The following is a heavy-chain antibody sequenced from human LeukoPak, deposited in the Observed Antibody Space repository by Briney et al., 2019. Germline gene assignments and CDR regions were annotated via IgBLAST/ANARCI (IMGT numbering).Heavy chain of an antibody. CDR2: ISSSSSTI. J-gene: IGHJ4*02. CDR1: GFTFSSYS. Sequence: GGSLRLCCAASGFTFSSYSMNWVRQAPGKGLEWVSYISSSSSTIYYADSVKGRFAISRDNAKNPLYLQMNSLRAEDTAVYYCAREINWNYDYWGQGTLVTVSS. V-gene: IGHV3-48*01. CDR3: AREINWNYDY. D-gene: IGHD1-7*01.